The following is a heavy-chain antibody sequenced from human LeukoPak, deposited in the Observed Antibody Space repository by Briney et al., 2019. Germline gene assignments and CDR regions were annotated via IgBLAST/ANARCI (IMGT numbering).Heavy chain of an antibody. CDR2: INHSGST. Sequence: PSETLSLTCAVYGGSFSGYYWSWIRQPPGEGLEWIGEINHSGSTNYNPSLKSRVTISVDTSKNQFSLKLSSVTAADTAVYYCASASSDSSGLSDYWGQGTLVTVSS. J-gene: IGHJ4*02. D-gene: IGHD3-22*01. CDR3: ASASSDSSGLSDY. CDR1: GGSFSGYY. V-gene: IGHV4-34*01.